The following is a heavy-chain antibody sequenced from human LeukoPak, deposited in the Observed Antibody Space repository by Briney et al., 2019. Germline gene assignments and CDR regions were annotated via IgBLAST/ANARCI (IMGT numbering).Heavy chain of an antibody. CDR1: GFTFSSYG. J-gene: IGHJ4*02. CDR3: ARIGLDRGEGLDH. V-gene: IGHV3-23*01. CDR2: ISDSGGRT. Sequence: GGSLRLSCAASGFTFSSYGMSWVRQAPGKGLEWVSTISDSGGRTYYADSVKGRFTISRDNSKNTLYLQMNSLRVEDTAVYYCARIGLDRGEGLDHWGQGTLVTVSS. D-gene: IGHD3/OR15-3a*01.